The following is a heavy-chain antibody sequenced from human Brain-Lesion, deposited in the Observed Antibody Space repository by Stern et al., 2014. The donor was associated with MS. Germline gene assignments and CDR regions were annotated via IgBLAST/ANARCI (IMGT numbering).Heavy chain of an antibody. V-gene: IGHV5-51*01. CDR3: ARLFSGSYYYFDS. CDR2: IYPGDSDT. Sequence: VQLVQSGAEVKKPGESLKISCKGSGYSFTSYWIGWVRQLPGKGLEWMGIIYPGDSDTRYSPSFQGQVTISADKYISTAYLQWSSLKASETAMYYCARLFSGSYYYFDSWGQGTLVTVSS. CDR1: GYSFTSYW. J-gene: IGHJ4*02. D-gene: IGHD1-26*01.